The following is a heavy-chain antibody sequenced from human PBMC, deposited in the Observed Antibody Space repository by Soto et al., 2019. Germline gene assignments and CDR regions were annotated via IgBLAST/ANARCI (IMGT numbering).Heavy chain of an antibody. J-gene: IGHJ2*01. V-gene: IGHV4-34*01. Sequence: QVQLQQWGAGPLRPLETLSLTCGVSGGSFSGYYWAWIRQSPGTGLEWIGEINDRGSTNYNPSLKSRVSSSVDTSKNHYSLNLRSVTAADTAVYYCARESHDILTGPPWVWYFDLWGRGTLVTVSS. CDR2: INDRGST. CDR1: GGSFSGYY. D-gene: IGHD3-9*01. CDR3: ARESHDILTGPPWVWYFDL.